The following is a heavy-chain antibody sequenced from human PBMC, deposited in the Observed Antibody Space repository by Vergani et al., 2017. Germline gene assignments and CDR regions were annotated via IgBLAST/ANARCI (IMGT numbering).Heavy chain of an antibody. CDR1: GGTFSSYA. J-gene: IGHJ5*02. Sequence: QVQLVQSGAEVKKPGSSVKVSCKASGGTFSSYAISWVRQAPGQGLEWVGGIIPIFGTANYAQKFQGRVTITADEFTSTAYMELSSLRSEDTAVYYCAGGTEYYYDSSGYYVGWFDPWGQGTLVTVSS. CDR3: AGGTEYYYDSSGYYVGWFDP. V-gene: IGHV1-69*01. CDR2: IIPIFGTA. D-gene: IGHD3-22*01.